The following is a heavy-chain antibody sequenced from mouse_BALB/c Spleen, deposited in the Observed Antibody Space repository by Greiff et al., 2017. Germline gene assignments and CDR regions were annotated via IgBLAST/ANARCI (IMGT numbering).Heavy chain of an antibody. CDR1: GFNIKDYY. CDR2: IDPENGDT. V-gene: IGHV14-4*02. D-gene: IGHD1-2*01. Sequence: EVQLQQSGAELVRSGASVKLSCTASGFNIKDYYMHWVKQRPEQGLEWIGWIDPENGDTEYAPKFQGKATMTADTSSNTAYLQLSSLTSEDTAVYYCNALNGYGFAYWGQGTLVTVSA. CDR3: NALNGYGFAY. J-gene: IGHJ3*01.